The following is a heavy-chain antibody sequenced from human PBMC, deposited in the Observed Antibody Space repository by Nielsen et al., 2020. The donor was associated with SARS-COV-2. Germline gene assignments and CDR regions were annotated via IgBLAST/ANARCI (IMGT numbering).Heavy chain of an antibody. V-gene: IGHV4-31*02. Sequence: WIRQPPGKGLEWIGYIYYSGSTYYNPSLKSRVTISVDTSKNQFSLKLSSVTAADTAMYYCARAGGSSSWYTSNYYYYYMDVWGKGTTVTVSS. CDR3: ARAGGSSSWYTSNYYYYYMDV. J-gene: IGHJ6*03. D-gene: IGHD6-13*01. CDR2: IYYSGST.